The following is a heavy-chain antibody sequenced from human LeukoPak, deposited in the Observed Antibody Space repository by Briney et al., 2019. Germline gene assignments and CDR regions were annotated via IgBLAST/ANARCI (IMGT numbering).Heavy chain of an antibody. D-gene: IGHD4-11*01. CDR2: INSDGST. Sequence: PGGSLRLSCAASGFTFSSYSMHWVRQAPGKGLVWVSRINSDGSTNYADSVKGRFTISRDNAKNTLYLQMNSLRAEDMAVYYCARGTVTHYFDYWGQGALVTVSS. J-gene: IGHJ4*02. CDR1: GFTFSSYS. CDR3: ARGTVTHYFDY. V-gene: IGHV3-74*01.